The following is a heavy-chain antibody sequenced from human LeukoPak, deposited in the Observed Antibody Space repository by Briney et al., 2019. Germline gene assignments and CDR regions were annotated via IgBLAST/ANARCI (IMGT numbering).Heavy chain of an antibody. CDR2: IIPIFGTA. J-gene: IGHJ4*02. CDR1: GGTFSSYA. V-gene: IGHV1-69*13. D-gene: IGHD2-2*01. Sequence: SVKVSCKASGGTFSSYAISWVRQAPGQGLEWMGGIIPIFGTANYAQKFQGRVTITADESTSTAYMELSSLRSEDTAVYYCARVAYGSSTSCPLGSWGQGTLVTVSS. CDR3: ARVAYGSSTSCPLGS.